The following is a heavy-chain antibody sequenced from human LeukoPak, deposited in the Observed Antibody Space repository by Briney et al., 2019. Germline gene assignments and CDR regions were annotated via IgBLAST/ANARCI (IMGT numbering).Heavy chain of an antibody. CDR3: AREAFGESGYYYYYGMDV. J-gene: IGHJ6*02. V-gene: IGHV3-21*01. CDR2: ISSSSSYI. CDR1: RFTFSSYS. Sequence: GGSLRLSCAASRFTFSSYSMNWVRQAPGKGLEWVSSISSSSSYIYYADSVKGRFTISRDNAKNSLYLQMNSLRAEDTAVYYCAREAFGESGYYYYYGMDVWGQGTTVTVSS. D-gene: IGHD3-10*01.